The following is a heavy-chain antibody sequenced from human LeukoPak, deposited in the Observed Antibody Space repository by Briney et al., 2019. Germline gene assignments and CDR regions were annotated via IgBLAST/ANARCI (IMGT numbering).Heavy chain of an antibody. V-gene: IGHV3-23*01. Sequence: GGSLRLSCAASGFTFSSYVMSWVRQAAGRGLEWVSGISGGGGSTYYSDSVKGRFTISRDNSKNTLYLQMNSRSAEDSAIYYCAKDHPQGGYGGYWGQG. CDR3: AKDHPQGGYGGY. D-gene: IGHD5-12*01. CDR1: GFTFSSYV. J-gene: IGHJ4*02. CDR2: ISGGGGST.